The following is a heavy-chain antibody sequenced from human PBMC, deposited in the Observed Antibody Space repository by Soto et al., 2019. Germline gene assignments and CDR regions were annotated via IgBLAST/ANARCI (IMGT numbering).Heavy chain of an antibody. V-gene: IGHV1-69*01. J-gene: IGHJ5*01. CDR2: VIPVFGSP. D-gene: IGHD3-22*01. Sequence: QVQLVQSGAEVKRPGSSVKVSCKASGGTFHIYAISWLRQAPGQGLEWMGSVIPVFGSPNYAQNFQDRVTVSADESTTTAYMELSNLRSEDTAIYYCARDFDSSGYRRFDSWGQGTLVTVSS. CDR1: GGTFHIYA. CDR3: ARDFDSSGYRRFDS.